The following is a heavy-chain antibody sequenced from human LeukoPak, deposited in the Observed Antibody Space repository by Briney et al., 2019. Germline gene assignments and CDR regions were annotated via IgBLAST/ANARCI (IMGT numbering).Heavy chain of an antibody. J-gene: IGHJ4*02. Sequence: GGSLRLSCAASGFTFSSYSMNRVRQAPGKGLEWVSYISSSSSTIYYADSVKGRFTISRDNAKNSLYLQMNSLRAEDTAVYYCAKDIVGGGDDYWGQGTLVIVSS. CDR2: ISSSSSTI. V-gene: IGHV3-48*01. D-gene: IGHD2-21*02. CDR1: GFTFSSYS. CDR3: AKDIVGGGDDY.